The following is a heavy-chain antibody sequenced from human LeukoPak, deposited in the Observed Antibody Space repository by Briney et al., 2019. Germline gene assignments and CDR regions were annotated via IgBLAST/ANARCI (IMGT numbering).Heavy chain of an antibody. J-gene: IGHJ5*02. CDR2: ISYDGSNK. CDR1: GFTFSGYT. D-gene: IGHD3-22*01. Sequence: GGSLRLSCAASGFTFSGYTMHWVRQAPGKGLEWVTLISYDGSNKYYADSVKGRFTISRDNSKNTLFLQMSSLRDEDTAVYYCARAYYANWFDTWGQGTLVTVSS. CDR3: ARAYYANWFDT. V-gene: IGHV3-30*04.